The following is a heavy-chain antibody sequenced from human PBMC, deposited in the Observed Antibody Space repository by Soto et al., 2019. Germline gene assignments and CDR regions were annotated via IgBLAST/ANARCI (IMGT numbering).Heavy chain of an antibody. CDR3: ASLVVGATYDAFDI. D-gene: IGHD2-15*01. J-gene: IGHJ3*02. V-gene: IGHV3-30*03. CDR2: ISYDGSNK. Sequence: QVQLVESGGGVVQPGRSLRLSCAASGFTFSSYGMHWVRQAPGKGLEWVAVISYDGSNKYYADSVKGRFTISRDNSKNTLYLQMNSLRAEDTAVYYCASLVVGATYDAFDIWGQGTMVTVPS. CDR1: GFTFSSYG.